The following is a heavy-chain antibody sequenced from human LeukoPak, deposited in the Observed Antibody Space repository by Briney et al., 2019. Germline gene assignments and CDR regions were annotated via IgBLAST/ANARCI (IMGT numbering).Heavy chain of an antibody. D-gene: IGHD3-22*01. CDR2: IRYDGSNK. V-gene: IGHV3-30*02. J-gene: IGHJ4*02. CDR3: AKDAKRIYYYDSSGSHDY. CDR1: GFTFSSYG. Sequence: GGSLRLSCAASGFTFSSYGMHWVRQAPGKGLEWVAFIRYDGSNKYYADSVKGRFTISRDNSKNTLYLQMNSLRAEDTAVYYCAKDAKRIYYYDSSGSHDYWGQGTLVTVSS.